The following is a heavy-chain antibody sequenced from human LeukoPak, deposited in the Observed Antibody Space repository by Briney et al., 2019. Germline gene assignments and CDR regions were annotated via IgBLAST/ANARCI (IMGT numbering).Heavy chain of an antibody. V-gene: IGHV3-9*01. J-gene: IGHJ4*02. Sequence: PAGRSLRLSCAASGFTFDDYAMHWVRQAPGKGQEWVSGISWNSGSIGYADSVKGRFTISRDNAKNSLYLQMNSLRAEDTALYYCAKDSTPWGIAVAGRGTRPYFDYWGQGTLVTVSS. CDR3: AKDSTPWGIAVAGRGTRPYFDY. D-gene: IGHD6-19*01. CDR1: GFTFDDYA. CDR2: ISWNSGSI.